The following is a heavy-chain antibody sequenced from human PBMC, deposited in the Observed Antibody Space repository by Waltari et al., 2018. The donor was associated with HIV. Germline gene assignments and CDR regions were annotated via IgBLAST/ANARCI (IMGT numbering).Heavy chain of an antibody. Sequence: EVQLVESGGGLVQPGGSLRLSCAASGFTFSSYWMHWVRQVPGKGLVWVSRINSDGSSTTDADSVKGRFTISRDNAKSTLYLQMNSLRYVDTAVYYCARTFTVATISPLLHWGQGTLVTVSS. V-gene: IGHV3-74*01. CDR3: ARTFTVATISPLLH. D-gene: IGHD5-12*01. CDR2: INSDGSST. J-gene: IGHJ4*02. CDR1: GFTFSSYW.